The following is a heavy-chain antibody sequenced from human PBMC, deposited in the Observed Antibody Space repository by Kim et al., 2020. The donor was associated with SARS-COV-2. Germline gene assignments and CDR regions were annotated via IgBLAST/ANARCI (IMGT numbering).Heavy chain of an antibody. CDR1: GFTFSSYG. CDR2: IWYDGSNK. D-gene: IGHD6-13*01. CDR3: AKDRHGYSSSGCDY. Sequence: GGSLRLSCAASGFTFSSYGMHWVRQAPGKGLEWVAVIWYDGSNKYYADSVKGRFTISRDNSKNTLYLQMNSLRAEDTAVYYCAKDRHGYSSSGCDYWGQGTLVTVSS. J-gene: IGHJ4*02. V-gene: IGHV3-33*06.